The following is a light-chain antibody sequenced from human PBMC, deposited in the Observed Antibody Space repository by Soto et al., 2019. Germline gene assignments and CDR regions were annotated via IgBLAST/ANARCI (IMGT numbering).Light chain of an antibody. CDR3: QQYNDWPT. Sequence: EIVMTQSPATLSVSPGERATLSCRASQSVDSNLAWYQQKPGQAPRLLIYGAFTRATGIPARFSGNGSGTEFTLTISSLQSEDFAIYYCQQYNDWPTFGQGTKLEIK. CDR1: QSVDSN. V-gene: IGKV3-15*01. CDR2: GAF. J-gene: IGKJ2*01.